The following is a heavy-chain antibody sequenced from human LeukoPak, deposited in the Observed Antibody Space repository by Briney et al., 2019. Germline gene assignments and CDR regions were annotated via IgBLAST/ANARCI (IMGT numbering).Heavy chain of an antibody. J-gene: IGHJ3*02. CDR2: IYYSGST. D-gene: IGHD1-26*01. CDR1: GGSVSSGRYY. V-gene: IGHV4-39*02. CDR3: VRLGNDAFDI. Sequence: PSETLSLTCTVSGGSVSSGRYYWGWIRQPPGKGLEYIGIIYYSGSTYYNPSLKSRVTISVDTSKSHFSLKLTSVTAADTAVYYCVRLGNDAFDIWGQGTMVTVSS.